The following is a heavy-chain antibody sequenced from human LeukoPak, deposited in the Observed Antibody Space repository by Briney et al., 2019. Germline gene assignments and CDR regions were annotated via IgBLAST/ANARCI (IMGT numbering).Heavy chain of an antibody. D-gene: IGHD5-12*01. CDR2: IRGGGTSE. J-gene: IGHJ4*02. Sequence: TGGSLRLSCTASGFTFSAYAMMWVRQAPGKGPEWVSAIRGGGTSEFYADSVKGRFRISRDNSKDTLFLQMNSLRAEDTAVYYCASRNVDSSLPPRYWGQGTLVTVSS. CDR3: ASRNVDSSLPPRY. CDR1: GFTFSAYA. V-gene: IGHV3-23*01.